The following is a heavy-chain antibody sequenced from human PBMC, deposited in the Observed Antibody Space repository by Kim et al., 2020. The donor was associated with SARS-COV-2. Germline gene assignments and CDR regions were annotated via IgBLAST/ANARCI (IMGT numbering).Heavy chain of an antibody. Sequence: SVKVSCKASGGTFSSYAISWVRQAPGQGLEWMGGIIPIFGTANYAQKFQGRVTITADESTSTAYMELSSLRSEDTAVYYCARAGQDTAMVIGYFDYWGQGTLVTVSS. CDR2: IIPIFGTA. CDR1: GGTFSSYA. D-gene: IGHD5-18*01. J-gene: IGHJ4*02. V-gene: IGHV1-69*13. CDR3: ARAGQDTAMVIGYFDY.